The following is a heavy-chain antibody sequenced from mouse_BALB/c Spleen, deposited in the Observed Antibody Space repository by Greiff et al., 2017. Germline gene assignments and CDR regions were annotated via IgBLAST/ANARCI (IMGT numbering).Heavy chain of an antibody. CDR1: GFSFSTSGMG. J-gene: IGHJ3*01. Sequence: QVTLKESGPGILQPSQTLSLTCSFSGFSFSTSGMGVSWLRQPSGQGLEWLAHIYWDDDKRYNPSLKSRLTISKDTSRNQVFLKITSVDTADTAKYYCARIYYGYDVGLAYWGQGTLVTVSA. D-gene: IGHD2-2*01. CDR2: IYWDDDK. V-gene: IGHV8-12*01. CDR3: ARIYYGYDVGLAY.